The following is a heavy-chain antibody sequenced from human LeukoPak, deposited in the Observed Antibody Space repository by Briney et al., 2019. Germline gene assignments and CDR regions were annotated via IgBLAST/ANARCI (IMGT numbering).Heavy chain of an antibody. CDR3: ARVYCSSTSCPYYYYGMDV. Sequence: SETLSLTCAVYGESFSGYYWSWIRQPPGKGLEWIGEINHGGSTNYNPSLKSRVTISVDTSKNQFSLKLSSVTAADTAVYYCARVYCSSTSCPYYYYGMDVWGKGTTVTVSS. CDR1: GESFSGYY. V-gene: IGHV4-34*01. CDR2: INHGGST. J-gene: IGHJ6*04. D-gene: IGHD2-2*01.